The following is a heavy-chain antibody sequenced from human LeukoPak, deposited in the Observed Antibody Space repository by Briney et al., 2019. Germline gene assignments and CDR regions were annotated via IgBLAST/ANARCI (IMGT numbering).Heavy chain of an antibody. Sequence: SQTLSLTCAISGDRVANNYAAWNWIRRSPSRGLEWLGRTYQRSNWYNDYAVSVKSRITIRPDTSKNQFSLQLNSVTPDDTAVYYCPRGGYSFGPFDPWGQGTLVTVSS. CDR1: GDRVANNYAA. CDR3: PRGGYSFGPFDP. D-gene: IGHD5-18*01. V-gene: IGHV6-1*01. J-gene: IGHJ5*02. CDR2: TYQRSNWYN.